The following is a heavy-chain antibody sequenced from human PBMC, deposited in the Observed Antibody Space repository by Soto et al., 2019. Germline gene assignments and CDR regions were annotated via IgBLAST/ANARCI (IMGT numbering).Heavy chain of an antibody. V-gene: IGHV3-7*03. J-gene: IGHJ4*02. CDR2: TKQDGSEK. Sequence: EVQLVESGGGLVQPGGSLRLSCAASGLSFSTYWMSWVRQAPGKGLEWVANTKQDGSEKYYVDSVKGRFTISRDNAKNSLHLQMNSLRTEDTAVYYCARVHRSGSFDCWGQGTLVTVTS. CDR3: ARVHRSGSFDC. D-gene: IGHD3-10*01. CDR1: GLSFSTYW.